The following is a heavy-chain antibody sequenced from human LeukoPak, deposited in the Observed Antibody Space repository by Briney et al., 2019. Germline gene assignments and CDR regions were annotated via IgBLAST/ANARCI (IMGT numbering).Heavy chain of an antibody. CDR1: GYTFTTYG. D-gene: IGHD2-15*01. V-gene: IGHV1-18*01. CDR2: ISTYNGDT. J-gene: IGHJ3*02. CDR3: ARGRWLRDAFDI. Sequence: ASVKVSCKTSGYTFTTYGISWVRQAPGQGLEWMGWISTYNGDTNYAQKLQGRVAMTADTSTSTAYMELRSLRSDDTAVYYCARGRWLRDAFDIWGQGTMLTVSS.